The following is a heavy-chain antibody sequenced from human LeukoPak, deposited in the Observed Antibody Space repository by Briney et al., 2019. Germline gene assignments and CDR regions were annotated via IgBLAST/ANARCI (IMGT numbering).Heavy chain of an antibody. J-gene: IGHJ5*02. Sequence: GGSLRLSCAASGFTFSSYGMHWVRQAPGKGLEWVSYISSSGSTIYYADSVKGRFTISRDNAKNSLYPQMNSLRAEDTAVYYCARVRSRGQIQPWGQGTLVTVSS. D-gene: IGHD5-18*01. CDR3: ARVRSRGQIQP. CDR2: ISSSGSTI. V-gene: IGHV3-48*04. CDR1: GFTFSSYG.